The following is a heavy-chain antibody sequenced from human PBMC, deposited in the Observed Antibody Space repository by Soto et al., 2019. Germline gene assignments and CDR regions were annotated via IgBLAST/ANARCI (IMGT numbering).Heavy chain of an antibody. D-gene: IGHD1-26*01. CDR2: TRNKVDSYTT. J-gene: IGHJ4*02. CDR3: ATGTVGAMDY. CDR1: GFTFSDHY. Sequence: GGSLRLSCAASGFTFSDHYMEWVRQAPGKGLEWVGRTRNKVDSYTTEYTASVRGRFTISRDDSKTSLYLQMNSLKTEDTALYYCATGTVGAMDYWGQGTLVTVSS. V-gene: IGHV3-72*01.